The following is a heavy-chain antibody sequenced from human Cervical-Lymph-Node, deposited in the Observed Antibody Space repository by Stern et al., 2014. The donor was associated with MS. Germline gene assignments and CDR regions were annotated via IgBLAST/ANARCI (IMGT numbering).Heavy chain of an antibody. D-gene: IGHD5/OR15-5a*01. CDR1: GFSSGDYI. J-gene: IGHJ6*02. CDR2: ISYDAGNI. Sequence: QVQLVQSGGGAVQPGGSLRLSCVAFGFSSGDYIINWVRQAPGRGLEWVAMISYDAGNIKYADSVKGRFTISRDNSKNMVLLEMNSLRPEDTALYSCGRMSGHYYYGLDVWGRGTTVTVSS. V-gene: IGHV3-30*03. CDR3: GRMSGHYYYGLDV.